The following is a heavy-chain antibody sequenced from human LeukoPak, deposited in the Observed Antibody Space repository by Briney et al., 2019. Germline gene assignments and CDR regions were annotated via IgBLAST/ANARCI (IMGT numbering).Heavy chain of an antibody. CDR2: INHSGST. CDR1: GGSFSGYY. D-gene: IGHD2-2*01. J-gene: IGHJ4*02. V-gene: IGHV4-34*01. Sequence: PSETLSLTCAVSGGSFSGYYWSWIRQPPGKGLEWIGEINHSGSTNYNPSLKGRVTISVDTSKNQFSLKLSSVTAADTAVYYCARGGRYQLLYYFDYWGQGTLVTVSS. CDR3: ARGGRYQLLYYFDY.